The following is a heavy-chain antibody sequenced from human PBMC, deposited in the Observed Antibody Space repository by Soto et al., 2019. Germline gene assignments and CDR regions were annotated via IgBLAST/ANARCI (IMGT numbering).Heavy chain of an antibody. CDR2: INAGNGNT. Sequence: QVQLVQSGAEVKKPGASVKVSCKASGYIFTSYVMEWARQAPGQRLEWMGWINAGNGNTKYSQKFRGRGTITRDTSANPASMEPSSLRSEDTAVYSWARSAPPIHYWGQGTLVTVSS. V-gene: IGHV1-3*01. CDR3: ARSAPPIHY. CDR1: GYIFTSYV. J-gene: IGHJ4*02.